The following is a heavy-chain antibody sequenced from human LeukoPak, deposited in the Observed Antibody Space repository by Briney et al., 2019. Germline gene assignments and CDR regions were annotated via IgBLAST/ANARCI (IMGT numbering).Heavy chain of an antibody. D-gene: IGHD3-22*01. J-gene: IGHJ6*02. CDR2: ISAYNGNT. Sequence: ASVKVSCKASGYTFTSYGISWVRQAPGQGLEWMGWISAYNGNTNYAQKLQGRVTMTTDTSTSTAYMELRSLRSDDTAVYYCARESRYNDSSGQPTVDYGMDVWGQGTTVTVSS. CDR1: GYTFTSYG. CDR3: ARESRYNDSSGQPTVDYGMDV. V-gene: IGHV1-18*01.